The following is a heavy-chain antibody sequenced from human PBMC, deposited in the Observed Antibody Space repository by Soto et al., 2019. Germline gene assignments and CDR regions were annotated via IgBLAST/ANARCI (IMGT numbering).Heavy chain of an antibody. CDR3: TKDTFGGRDS. CDR1: GISLSNYW. Sequence: PGGSLRLSCTASGISLSNYWMHWVRQAPGKGLVWVSRINPESTTITYADSVKGRFTISRDNAENTLFLHMNSLSAEDTGVYYCTKDTFGGRDSWGQGTLVTVPQ. D-gene: IGHD2-15*01. V-gene: IGHV3-74*01. J-gene: IGHJ4*02. CDR2: INPESTTI.